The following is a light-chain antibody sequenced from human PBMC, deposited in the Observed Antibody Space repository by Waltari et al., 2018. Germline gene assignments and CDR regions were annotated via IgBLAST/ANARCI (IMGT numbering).Light chain of an antibody. CDR3: QQYAFSPLA. Sequence: EIVLTQSPGTLSLSPGERATLSCRASQSLRASYLAWYQQKPGQSPRLLIYDSSTRAIGIPDRFRGSASGAEFTLTISGLEPEDSAVYYCQQYAFSPLAFGGGTKVEI. CDR1: QSLRASY. CDR2: DSS. J-gene: IGKJ4*01. V-gene: IGKV3-20*01.